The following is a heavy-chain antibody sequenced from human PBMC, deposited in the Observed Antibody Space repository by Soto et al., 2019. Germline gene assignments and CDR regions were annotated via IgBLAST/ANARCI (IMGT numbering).Heavy chain of an antibody. CDR3: AGNEMATPGYYYYGMDV. CDR1: GGTFSSYA. CDR2: IIPIFGTA. V-gene: IGHV1-69*13. J-gene: IGHJ6*02. Sequence: ASVKVSCKASGGTFSSYAISWVRQAPGQGLEWMGGIIPIFGTANYAQKFQGRVTITADESTSTAYMELSSLRSEDTAVYYCAGNEMATPGYYYYGMDVWGQGTTVTVSS. D-gene: IGHD2-15*01.